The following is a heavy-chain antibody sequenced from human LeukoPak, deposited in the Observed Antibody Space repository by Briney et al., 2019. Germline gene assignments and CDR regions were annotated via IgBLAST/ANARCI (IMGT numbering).Heavy chain of an antibody. CDR3: ARRAVLRYCSGGSCYGMDV. CDR2: ISAYNGNT. V-gene: IGHV1-18*01. D-gene: IGHD2-15*01. CDR1: GYNFFTYG. J-gene: IGHJ6*02. Sequence: ASVKVSCKASGYNFFTYGITWVRQAPGQGLEWMGWISAYNGNTNYAQKLQGRVTMTTDTSTSTAYMELRSLRSDDTAVYYCARRAVLRYCSGGSCYGMDVWGQGTTITVSS.